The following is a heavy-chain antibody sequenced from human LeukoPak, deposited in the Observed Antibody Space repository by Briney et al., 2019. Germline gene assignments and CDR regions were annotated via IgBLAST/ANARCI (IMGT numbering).Heavy chain of an antibody. CDR3: AKEGGDYYGSGSYYGYYYYGMDV. J-gene: IGHJ6*04. V-gene: IGHV3-23*01. D-gene: IGHD3-10*01. CDR2: ISGSGGST. CDR1: GFTFSSYA. Sequence: GGSLRLSCAASGFTFSSYAMSWVRQAPGRGLEWVSAISGSGGSTYYADSVKGRFTISRDNSKNTLYLQMNSLRAEDTAVYYCAKEGGDYYGSGSYYGYYYYGMDVWGKGTTVTVSS.